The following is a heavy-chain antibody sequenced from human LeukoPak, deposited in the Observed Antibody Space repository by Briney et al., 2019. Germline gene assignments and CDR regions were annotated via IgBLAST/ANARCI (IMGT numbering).Heavy chain of an antibody. CDR1: GFTVSSNY. V-gene: IGHV3-66*01. D-gene: IGHD6-13*01. CDR3: AGSSSWPPYYYYGMDV. J-gene: IGHJ6*02. Sequence: GGSLKLSCAASGFTVSSNYMSWVRQAPGEGLEWVSVIYSGGSTYYADSVKGRFTISRDNSKNTLYLQMNSLRAEDTAVYYCAGSSSWPPYYYYGMDVWGQGTTVTVSS. CDR2: IYSGGST.